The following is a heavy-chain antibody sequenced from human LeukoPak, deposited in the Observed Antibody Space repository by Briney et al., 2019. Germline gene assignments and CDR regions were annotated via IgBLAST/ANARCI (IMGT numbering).Heavy chain of an antibody. D-gene: IGHD4-17*01. CDR1: GLTFSNYW. CDR2: IKEDGSEK. V-gene: IGHV3-7*01. CDR3: ARVGARQILEY. J-gene: IGHJ4*02. Sequence: GGSLRLSCAASGLTFSNYWMTWVRQAPGKGLEWVADIKEDGSEKYYLDSVKGRFTVSRDNAKNSLYLQMSSLRAEDTAVYYCARVGARQILEYWGQGTLVTVSS.